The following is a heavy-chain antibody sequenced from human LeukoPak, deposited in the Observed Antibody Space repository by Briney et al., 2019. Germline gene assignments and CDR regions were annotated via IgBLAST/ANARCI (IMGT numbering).Heavy chain of an antibody. Sequence: SETQTLTCTVSGDSISGYYWSWIRQPPGKGLEWIGLIYHRGNTNYNPSLKSRVTISVDPSKNQFSLKVSSVTAADTAVYYCARQGSSGWLNWCDPWGGDTRVSVSS. CDR1: GDSISGYY. CDR3: ARQGSSGWLNWCDP. CDR2: IYHRGNT. D-gene: IGHD6-19*01. J-gene: IGHJ5*02. V-gene: IGHV4-59*08.